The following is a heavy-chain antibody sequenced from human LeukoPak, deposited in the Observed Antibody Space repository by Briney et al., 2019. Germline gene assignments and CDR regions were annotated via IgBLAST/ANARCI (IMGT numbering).Heavy chain of an antibody. CDR1: GFTFSSYE. CDR2: ISSSGSTT. Sequence: GGSLRLSCAASGFTFSSYEMNWVRQAPGKGLEWVSYISSSGSTTYYADSVKGRFTISRDNAKNSLYLQMNSLRAEDTAVYYCARDGPYCSSTSCPSQLYYYYYGMDVWGQGTTVTVSS. D-gene: IGHD2-2*01. CDR3: ARDGPYCSSTSCPSQLYYYYYGMDV. V-gene: IGHV3-48*03. J-gene: IGHJ6*02.